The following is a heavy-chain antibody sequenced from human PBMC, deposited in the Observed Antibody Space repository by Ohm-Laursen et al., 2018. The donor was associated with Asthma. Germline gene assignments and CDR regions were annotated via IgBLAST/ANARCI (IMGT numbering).Heavy chain of an antibody. CDR1: GFTFSSYA. CDR2: ISNNGGSS. Sequence: SLRLSCSASGFTFSSYAMHWVRQAPGKGLEHVSAISNNGGSSYYAGSVKGRFTVSRDNSKNTLYLQMSSLRAEDTAVYYCVKDFSSGGSVWYFDYWGQGTLVTVSS. V-gene: IGHV3-64D*08. J-gene: IGHJ4*02. D-gene: IGHD3-3*01. CDR3: VKDFSSGGSVWYFDY.